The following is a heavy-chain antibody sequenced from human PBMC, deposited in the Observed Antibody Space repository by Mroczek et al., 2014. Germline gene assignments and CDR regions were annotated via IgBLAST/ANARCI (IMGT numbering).Heavy chain of an antibody. CDR1: WRPSVVTT. D-gene: IGHD5-12*01. CDR3: ARVGGYSGYDGKFGPAPDYYYGMDV. J-gene: IGHJ6*02. CDR2: SIPAGST. Sequence: VRPSGDPVPHLHCLWWRPSVVTTGAGSGSPPGRDWSGLGVSIPAGSTNYNPSLKSRVTMSVDTSKNQFSLKLSSVTAADTAVYYCARVGGYSGYDGKFGPAPDYYYGMDVWGQGTTVTVSS. V-gene: IGHV4-4*07.